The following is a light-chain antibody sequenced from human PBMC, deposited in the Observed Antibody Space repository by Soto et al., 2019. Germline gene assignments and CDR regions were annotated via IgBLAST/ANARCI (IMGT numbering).Light chain of an antibody. CDR2: ATS. CDR1: QNINTY. V-gene: IGKV1-27*01. Sequence: DIQMTQSPSSLSASVGDTVTITCRASQNINTYFNWYQQKPGKAPNLLIYATSSLQSGVPSRFSGSGSGTDFILTISSLQPEDVATYYCQEYKNAPLTFGGGTKVDIK. CDR3: QEYKNAPLT. J-gene: IGKJ4*01.